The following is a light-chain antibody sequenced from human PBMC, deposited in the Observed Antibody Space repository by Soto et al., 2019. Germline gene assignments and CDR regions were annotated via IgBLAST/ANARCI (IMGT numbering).Light chain of an antibody. CDR3: QQYDSSPKT. J-gene: IGKJ1*01. CDR2: GAS. Sequence: EIVLTQSPDTLSLSPGERATLSCRASQSVSISYLAWYQQKPGQAPRLLIYGASSRATGIPDRFSGSGSGTDFTLTISRLEPEDFAVYYCQQYDSSPKTFGQGTKVDNK. CDR1: QSVSISY. V-gene: IGKV3-20*01.